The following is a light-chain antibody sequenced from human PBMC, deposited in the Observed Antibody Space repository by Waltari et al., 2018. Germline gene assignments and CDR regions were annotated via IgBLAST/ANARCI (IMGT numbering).Light chain of an antibody. J-gene: IGKJ3*01. CDR2: GSS. CDR3: QKYNSAPLT. CDR1: QDINNY. V-gene: IGKV1-27*01. Sequence: DIQMTTSPSSLSASVGESATITCRASQDINNYLVWYQQKPGKVPKVLIYGSSTSQSGVPSRFSGSGSGTDFTLTITSLQPEDVATYYCQKYNSAPLTFGPGTKVDIK.